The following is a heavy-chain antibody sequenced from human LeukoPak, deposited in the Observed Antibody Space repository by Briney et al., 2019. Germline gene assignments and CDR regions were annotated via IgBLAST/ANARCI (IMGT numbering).Heavy chain of an antibody. CDR3: ATTYPRYCSGGSCYFDY. J-gene: IGHJ4*02. CDR2: FDPEDGET. CDR1: GYTLTELS. D-gene: IGHD2-15*01. V-gene: IGHV1-24*01. Sequence: ASVKFSCKVSGYTLTELSMHWVRQAPGKGLEWMGGFDPEDGETIYAQKFQGRVTMTEDTSTDTAYMELSSLRSEDTAVYYCATTYPRYCSGGSCYFDYWGQGNLVTVSS.